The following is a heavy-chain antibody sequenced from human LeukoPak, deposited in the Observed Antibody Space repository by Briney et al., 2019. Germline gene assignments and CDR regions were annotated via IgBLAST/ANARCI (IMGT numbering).Heavy chain of an antibody. V-gene: IGHV1-69*13. CDR3: ARANYDMRWFDP. D-gene: IGHD3-9*01. CDR2: IIPIFGTA. CDR1: GGTFSSYA. Sequence: GASVKVSCKASGGTFSSYAISWVRQAPGQGLEWMGGIIPIFGTANYAQKFQGRVTITADESTSTAYMELSSLRSEDTAVYYCARANYDMRWFDPWGQGTLVTVSS. J-gene: IGHJ5*02.